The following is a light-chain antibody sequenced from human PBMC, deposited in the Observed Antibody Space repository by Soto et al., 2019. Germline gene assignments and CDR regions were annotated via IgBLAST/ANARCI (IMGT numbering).Light chain of an antibody. CDR1: SSDVGGYNY. CDR2: EVS. V-gene: IGLV2-14*01. Sequence: QSVLTQPASVSGSPGQSITISCTGTSSDVGGYNYVSWYQQHPGKAPKLMIYEVSNRPSGVSNRFSGSKSGNTASLTTSGLQAEDEADYYCSSYTSSSTRVFGGGTKVTVL. J-gene: IGLJ3*02. CDR3: SSYTSSSTRV.